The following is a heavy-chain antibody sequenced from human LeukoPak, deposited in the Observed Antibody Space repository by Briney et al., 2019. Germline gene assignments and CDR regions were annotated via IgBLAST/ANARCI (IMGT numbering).Heavy chain of an antibody. V-gene: IGHV1-18*01. J-gene: IGHJ4*02. CDR3: ARGDPLSPYYYGSGSYSDY. Sequence: ASVKVSCKASGYTFTSYGISWVRQAPGQGLEWMGWISAYNGNTNYAQKLQGRVTMTTDTSTSTAYMELRSLRSDHTAVYYCARGDPLSPYYYGSGSYSDYWGQGTLVTVSS. CDR2: ISAYNGNT. D-gene: IGHD3-10*01. CDR1: GYTFTSYG.